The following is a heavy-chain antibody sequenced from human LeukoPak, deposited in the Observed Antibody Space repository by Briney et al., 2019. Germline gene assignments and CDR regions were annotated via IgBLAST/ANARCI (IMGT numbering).Heavy chain of an antibody. V-gene: IGHV3-49*03. D-gene: IGHD3-10*01. CDR1: GFTFGDYA. J-gene: IGHJ6*03. CDR2: IRSKAYGGTT. Sequence: GGSLRLSCTASGFTFGDYAMSWFRQAPGKGLEWVGFIRSKAYGGTTEYAASVKGRFTISRDDSKSIAYLQMNSLRAEDTAVYYCAKTYYSSRAHYYYYYYMDVWGKGTTVTISS. CDR3: AKTYYSSRAHYYYYYYMDV.